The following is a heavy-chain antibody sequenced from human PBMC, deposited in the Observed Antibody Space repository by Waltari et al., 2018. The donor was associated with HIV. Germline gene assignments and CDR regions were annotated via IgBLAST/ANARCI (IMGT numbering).Heavy chain of an antibody. D-gene: IGHD3-22*01. CDR1: GFTFTSSA. V-gene: IGHV1-58*01. J-gene: IGHJ4*02. Sequence: QMQLVQSGPEVKKPGTSVKVSCKASGFTFTSSAVQWVRQARGQRLEWLGWIVVGSGNTNYAQKFQERVTITRDMSTSTAYMELSSLRSEDTAVYYCAAGGYDSSGYDFDYWGQGTLVTVSS. CDR3: AAGGYDSSGYDFDY. CDR2: IVVGSGNT.